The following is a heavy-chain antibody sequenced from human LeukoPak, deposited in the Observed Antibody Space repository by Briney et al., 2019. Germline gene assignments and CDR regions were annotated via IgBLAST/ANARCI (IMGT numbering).Heavy chain of an antibody. D-gene: IGHD2-2*01. CDR2: INPTGDST. V-gene: IGHV1-46*01. Sequence: ASVKVSCKASGYTFTNYYIHWVRQAPGQGLEWMGIINPTGDSTSYAQNFQARVTMTRDTSTNTVHMELSGLRSEDTAVYYCARHPSPQLHHFDYWGQGTLVTVSS. CDR1: GYTFTNYY. CDR3: ARHPSPQLHHFDY. J-gene: IGHJ4*02.